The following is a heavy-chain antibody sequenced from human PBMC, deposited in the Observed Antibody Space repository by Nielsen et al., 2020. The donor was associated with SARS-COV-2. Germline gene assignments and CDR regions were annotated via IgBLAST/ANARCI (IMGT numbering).Heavy chain of an antibody. J-gene: IGHJ3*02. V-gene: IGHV3-33*05. Sequence: GESLKISCAASGFTFSSYGMHWVRQAPGKGLEWVAVISYDGSNKYYADSVKGRFTISRDNSKNTLYLQMNSLRAEDTAVYYCAKDITSVAHGYCSSTSCSGAFDIWGQGTMVTVSS. D-gene: IGHD2-2*01. CDR1: GFTFSSYG. CDR2: ISYDGSNK. CDR3: AKDITSVAHGYCSSTSCSGAFDI.